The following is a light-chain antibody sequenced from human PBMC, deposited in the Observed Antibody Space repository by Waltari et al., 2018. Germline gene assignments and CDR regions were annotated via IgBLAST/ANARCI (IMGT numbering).Light chain of an antibody. V-gene: IGLV4-69*01. CDR3: QTWDTGGVV. Sequence: QVVLTQSPSASASLGASVKLTCILSSGHSSYHIAWHQQRPEKGPRYLMKVTSGGSHIKGDGISNRFSGSSSGAERYLTISSLQSEDEADYYCQTWDTGGVVFGGGTRLTAL. CDR2: VTSGGSH. CDR1: SGHSSYH. J-gene: IGLJ3*02.